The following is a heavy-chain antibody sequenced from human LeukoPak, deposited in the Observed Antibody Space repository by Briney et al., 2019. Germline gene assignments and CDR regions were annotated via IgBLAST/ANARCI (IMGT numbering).Heavy chain of an antibody. CDR2: INAGNGNT. V-gene: IGHV1-3*01. D-gene: IGHD6-13*01. CDR1: GYTLTSYA. Sequence: GAAVKVSYKASGYTLTSYAIHWVRQATGQRLEWMGRINAGNGNTQYSQKFQGRVTITRDTSASTAYMELSSLRSEDTAVYYCARGVLREQQLGLDYGGQGTLVTVSS. J-gene: IGHJ4*02. CDR3: ARGVLREQQLGLDY.